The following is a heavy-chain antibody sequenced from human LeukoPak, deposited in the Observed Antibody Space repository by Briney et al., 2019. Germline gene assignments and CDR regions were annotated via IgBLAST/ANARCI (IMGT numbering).Heavy chain of an antibody. CDR2: ISSSSSYI. CDR1: GFTFSSYS. J-gene: IGHJ5*02. V-gene: IGHV3-21*01. D-gene: IGHD3-16*01. Sequence: GGSLRLSCAASGFTFSSYSMNWVRQAPGKGLEWVSSISSSSSYIYYANSVKGRFTISRDNAKNSLYLQMNSLRAEDTAVYYCARLALRGGLVPWGQGTLVTVSS. CDR3: ARLALRGGLVP.